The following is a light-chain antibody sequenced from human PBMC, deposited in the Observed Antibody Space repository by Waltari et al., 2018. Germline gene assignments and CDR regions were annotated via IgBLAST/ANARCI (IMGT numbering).Light chain of an antibody. V-gene: IGKV3-15*01. CDR1: QSVGSE. CDR3: QQYDNWPLT. Sequence: ETVMTQSPGTLSVSPGDRVILSCRASQSVGSELAWYQQRPGQTPRLLIYGASTRVTGLPGRFSGSWSGTDFTLTISSLQSEDFGLYYCQQYDNWPLTFGGGTKVEIK. J-gene: IGKJ4*01. CDR2: GAS.